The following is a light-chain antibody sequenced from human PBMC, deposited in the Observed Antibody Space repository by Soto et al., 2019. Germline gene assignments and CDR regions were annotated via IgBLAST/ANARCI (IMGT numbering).Light chain of an antibody. Sequence: EIVLTQSPGTLSLSPGERATLSCRASQSVSSSYLAWYQQKPGQAPRLLIYGASSRATGIPDRFSGSGSGTAFTLTISRLAPDDFAVYSCQQYGSSPQTFGQGTKVDIK. CDR3: QQYGSSPQT. V-gene: IGKV3-20*01. J-gene: IGKJ1*01. CDR2: GAS. CDR1: QSVSSSY.